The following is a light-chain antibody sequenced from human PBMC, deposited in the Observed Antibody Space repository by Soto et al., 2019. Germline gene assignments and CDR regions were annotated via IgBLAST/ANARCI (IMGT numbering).Light chain of an antibody. Sequence: DIQMTQSPSSLSASVGDRVTITCRASQGISTYLNWSHQKPGKAPKLLIYAASSLQSGVPSRFSGSGSGTDFTLTISSLQPEDFATYYCQESYSTPSVTFGPGTKVDIK. CDR1: QGISTY. CDR3: QESYSTPSVT. V-gene: IGKV1-39*01. J-gene: IGKJ3*01. CDR2: AAS.